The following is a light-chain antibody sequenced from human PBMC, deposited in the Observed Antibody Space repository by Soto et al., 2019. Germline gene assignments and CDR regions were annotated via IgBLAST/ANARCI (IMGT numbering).Light chain of an antibody. V-gene: IGKV3-11*01. CDR1: QSVTSTY. CDR3: QQRSNWPGIT. Sequence: IVLTQSPGTLSLSPGERATLSCRATQSVTSTYLAGYQQTPGQAPRLLIYDASNRATGIPARFSGSGSGTDFTLTISSLEPEDFAVYYCQQRSNWPGITFGQGTRLEIK. CDR2: DAS. J-gene: IGKJ5*01.